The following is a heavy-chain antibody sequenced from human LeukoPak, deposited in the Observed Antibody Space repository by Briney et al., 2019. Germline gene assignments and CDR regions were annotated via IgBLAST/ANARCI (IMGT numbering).Heavy chain of an antibody. CDR3: ARARTRDFDRYYFDY. CDR1: GYTFTGYY. V-gene: IGHV1-2*02. CDR2: INPNSGGT. J-gene: IGHJ4*02. Sequence: APVKVSCKASGYTFTGYYMHWVRQAPGQGLEWMGWINPNSGGTNYAQKFQGRVTMTRDTSISTAYMELSRLRSDDTAVYYCARARTRDFDRYYFDYWGQGTLVTVSS. D-gene: IGHD3-9*01.